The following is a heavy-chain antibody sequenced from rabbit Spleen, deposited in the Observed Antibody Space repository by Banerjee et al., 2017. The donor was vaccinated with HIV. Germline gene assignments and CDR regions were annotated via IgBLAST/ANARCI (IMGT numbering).Heavy chain of an antibody. CDR2: IYAGSSSST. D-gene: IGHD6-1*01. V-gene: IGHV1S45*01. CDR1: GFSFNNNYW. Sequence: EESGGDLVKPEGSLTLTCTASGFSFNNNYWICWVRQAPGKGLEWIACIYAGSSSSTYYASWAKGRFTISRTSSTTVTLQMTSLTDADTATYFCARDYRYGDGGGYGAGLNLWGPGTLVTVS. CDR3: ARDYRYGDGGGYGAGLNL. J-gene: IGHJ4*01.